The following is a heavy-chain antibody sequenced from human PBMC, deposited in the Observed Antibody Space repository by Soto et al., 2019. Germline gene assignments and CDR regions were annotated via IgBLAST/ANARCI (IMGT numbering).Heavy chain of an antibody. Sequence: QVQLVQSGADVRKPGASVKVSCNSSGYSFTGFYIHWVRQAPGQGLEWMGWINPDSGMTKQAQRFQGRVTRTGDTSINTAYMELSGLTSDDTAVYYCVRDSGRSLASVRFDYWGQGTLVIVSS. D-gene: IGHD6-19*01. CDR3: VRDSGRSLASVRFDY. V-gene: IGHV1-2*02. CDR2: INPDSGMT. J-gene: IGHJ4*02. CDR1: GYSFTGFY.